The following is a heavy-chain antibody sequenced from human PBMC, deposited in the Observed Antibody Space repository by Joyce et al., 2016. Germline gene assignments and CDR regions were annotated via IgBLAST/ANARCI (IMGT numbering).Heavy chain of an antibody. V-gene: IGHV4-30-4*01. CDR1: GGPISSGDYY. J-gene: IGHJ4*02. Sequence: QVQLQESGPGLVKPSQTLSLTCSVSGGPISSGDYYWSWIRQPPGKGLEWIGYIYYTGGTYYNLSLKSRITMSVDTSKNQFSLKLSSVTAADTAVYYCARVTWFGDKGFDYWGQGTLVTVSS. D-gene: IGHD3-10*01. CDR3: ARVTWFGDKGFDY. CDR2: IYYTGGT.